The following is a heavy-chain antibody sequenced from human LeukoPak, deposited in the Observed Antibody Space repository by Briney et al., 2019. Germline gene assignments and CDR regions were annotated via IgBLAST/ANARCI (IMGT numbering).Heavy chain of an antibody. CDR3: TRGERGGD. CDR1: GFTFSDHY. J-gene: IGHJ4*02. CDR2: IKQDGREK. V-gene: IGHV3-7*04. D-gene: IGHD1-26*01. Sequence: GGSLRLSGAASGFTFSDHYMTWVRQAPGKGLEGVANIKQDGREKNYVDSVKGRFTISRHNAKNSLYLQMNSLRVEDAAVYCCTRGERGGDWGQGTLVTVSS.